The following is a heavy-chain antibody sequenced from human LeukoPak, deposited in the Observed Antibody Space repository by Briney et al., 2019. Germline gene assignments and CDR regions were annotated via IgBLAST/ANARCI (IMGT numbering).Heavy chain of an antibody. Sequence: PSETLSLTCTVSGGSISSGDYYWSWIRQPPGKGLEWIGYIYYSGSTYYNPSLKSRVTISVDTSKDQFSLKLSSVTAADTAVYYCARDHRPIRVTTAVDAFDIWGQGTRVTVSS. CDR3: ARDHRPIRVTTAVDAFDI. CDR2: IYYSGST. D-gene: IGHD4-17*01. J-gene: IGHJ3*02. CDR1: GGSISSGDYY. V-gene: IGHV4-30-4*01.